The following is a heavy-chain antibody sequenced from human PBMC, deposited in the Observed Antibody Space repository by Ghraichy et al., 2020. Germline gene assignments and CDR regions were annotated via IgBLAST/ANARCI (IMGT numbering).Heavy chain of an antibody. V-gene: IGHV3-73*01. CDR3: TKPCYDSNGYCVNFEN. Sequence: GESLNISCAASGFNFSGSPMHWVRQASGKGLEWLGRIRSAAHNFATEYVESVKGRFTISRDDSKNTAYLQMNSPKTEDTALYYCTKPCYDSNGYCVNFENWGQGTLVTVSS. CDR2: IRSAAHNFAT. J-gene: IGHJ4*02. CDR1: GFNFSGSP. D-gene: IGHD3-22*01.